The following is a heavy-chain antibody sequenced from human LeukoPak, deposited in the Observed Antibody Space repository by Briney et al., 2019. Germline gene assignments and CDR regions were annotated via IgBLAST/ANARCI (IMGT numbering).Heavy chain of an antibody. CDR3: ARDTLDYFDY. Sequence: SETLSLTCTVSGGSISSYYWSWIRQPPGKGLEWIGYIYYSGSTNYNPPLKSRVTISVDTSKNQFSLKLSSVTAADTAVYYCARDTLDYFDYWGQGTLVTVSS. J-gene: IGHJ4*02. V-gene: IGHV4-59*01. CDR2: IYYSGST. CDR1: GGSISSYY.